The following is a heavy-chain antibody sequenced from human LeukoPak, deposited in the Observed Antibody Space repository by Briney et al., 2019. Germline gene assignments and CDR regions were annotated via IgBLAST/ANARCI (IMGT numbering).Heavy chain of an antibody. D-gene: IGHD1-26*01. CDR1: GITFSSYA. CDR3: ATEGRSRVGANAFDI. Sequence: GGSLRLSCAASGITFSSYAMSWVRQAPGKGLEWVSAISGSGGSTYYADSVKGRFTISRDNAKNSLYLQMNSLRDEDTAVYYCATEGRSRVGANAFDIWGQGTMVTVSS. V-gene: IGHV3-23*01. CDR2: ISGSGGST. J-gene: IGHJ3*02.